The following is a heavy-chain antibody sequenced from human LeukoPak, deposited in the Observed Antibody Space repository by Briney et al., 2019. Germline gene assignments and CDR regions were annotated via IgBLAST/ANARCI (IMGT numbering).Heavy chain of an antibody. CDR3: VRDMNPTHYFDY. D-gene: IGHD3-16*01. CDR1: GYSISSGYY. V-gene: IGHV4-38-2*02. CDR2: IYHSGYT. J-gene: IGHJ4*02. Sequence: PSETLSLTCNVSGYSISSGYYWGWIRQPPGKGLEWIGSIYHSGYTHYDPSLKGRVTMSVDTSKNDFSLKLSSVAAADTAIYYCVRDMNPTHYFDYWGQGTLATVSS.